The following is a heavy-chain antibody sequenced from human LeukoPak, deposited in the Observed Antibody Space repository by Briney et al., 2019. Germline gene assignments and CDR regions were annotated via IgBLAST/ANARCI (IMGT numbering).Heavy chain of an antibody. D-gene: IGHD3-10*01. CDR2: IYYSGST. CDR3: ADGGGSGSRY. V-gene: IGHV4-39*01. CDR1: GGSISSSSYY. J-gene: IGHJ4*02. Sequence: SETLSLTCTVSGGSISSSSYYWGWIRQPPGKGLEWIGSIYYSGSTYYNPSLKSRVTISVDTSKNQFSLKLSSVTAADTAVYYCADGGGSGSRYWGQGTLVTVSS.